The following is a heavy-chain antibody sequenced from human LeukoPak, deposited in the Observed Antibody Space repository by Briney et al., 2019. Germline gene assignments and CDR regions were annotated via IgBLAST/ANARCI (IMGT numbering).Heavy chain of an antibody. CDR3: AREGRWYGGNSGFDP. D-gene: IGHD4-23*01. CDR1: GGSISSHY. CDR2: IYYSGST. V-gene: IGHV4-59*11. J-gene: IGHJ5*02. Sequence: SGTLSLTCTVSGGSISSHYWSWIRQPPGKGLEWIGYIYYSGSTNYNPSLKSRVTISVDTSKNQFSLKLSSVTAADTAVYYCAREGRWYGGNSGFDPWGQGTLVTVSS.